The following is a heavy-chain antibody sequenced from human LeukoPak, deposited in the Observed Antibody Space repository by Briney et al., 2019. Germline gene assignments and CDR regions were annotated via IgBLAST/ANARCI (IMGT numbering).Heavy chain of an antibody. Sequence: PGGSLRPSCAASGFTFSSYAMSWVRQAPGKGLEWVSAISGSGGSTYYADSVKGRFTISRDNSKNTLYLQMNSLRAEDTAVYYCAKGWRRDGYNGRFDYWGQGTLVTVSS. V-gene: IGHV3-23*01. D-gene: IGHD5-24*01. CDR3: AKGWRRDGYNGRFDY. CDR1: GFTFSSYA. J-gene: IGHJ4*02. CDR2: ISGSGGST.